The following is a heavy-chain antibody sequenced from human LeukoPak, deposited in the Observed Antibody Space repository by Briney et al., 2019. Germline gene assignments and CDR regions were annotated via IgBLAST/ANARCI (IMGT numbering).Heavy chain of an antibody. V-gene: IGHV1-2*02. D-gene: IGHD7-27*01. CDR3: ARDWGSAVPFDY. J-gene: IGHJ4*02. Sequence: GASVKVSCKASGYTLTGYYMHWVRQAPGQGLEWMGWINPNSGGINYAQKFQGRVTMTRDTPISTAYMELSRLRSDDTAVYYCARDWGSAVPFDYWGQGTLVTVSS. CDR2: INPNSGGI. CDR1: GYTLTGYY.